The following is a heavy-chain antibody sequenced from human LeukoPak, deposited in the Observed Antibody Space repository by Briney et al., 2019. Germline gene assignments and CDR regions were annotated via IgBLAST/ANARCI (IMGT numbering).Heavy chain of an antibody. D-gene: IGHD3-10*01. CDR1: GGSISGYY. CDR3: ARGMPMVRGVMDY. V-gene: IGHV4-59*01. CDR2: IYYSGST. J-gene: IGHJ4*02. Sequence: SETLSLTCTVSGGSISGYYWSWIRQPPGKGLEWIGYIYYSGSTNYNPSLKSRVTISVDTSKNQFSLKLSSVTAADTAVYYCARGMPMVRGVMDYWGQGTLVTVSS.